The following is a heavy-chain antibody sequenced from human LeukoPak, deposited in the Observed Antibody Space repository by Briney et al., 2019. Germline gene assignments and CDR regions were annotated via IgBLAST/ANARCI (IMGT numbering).Heavy chain of an antibody. D-gene: IGHD6-13*01. J-gene: IGHJ4*02. CDR1: GYTFTSYG. V-gene: IGHV1-18*01. CDR3: ARDPWGRSSSWYGMD. Sequence: GASVTVSFKASGYTFTSYGISWVRQAPGQGGEWMGWIRSYNGTTNYPQTLQARVTMTPPTSTSTAYMALRSLRSDDTAVYYCARDPWGRSSSWYGMDWGQGTLVTVSS. CDR2: IRSYNGTT.